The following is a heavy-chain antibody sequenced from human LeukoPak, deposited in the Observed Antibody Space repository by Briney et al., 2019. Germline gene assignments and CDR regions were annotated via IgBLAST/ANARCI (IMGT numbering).Heavy chain of an antibody. CDR2: ISYDGSNK. Sequence: PGGSLRLSCAASGFTFSSYGMHWVRQAPGKGLEWVAVISYDGSNKYYADSVKGRFTISRDNSKNTLYLQMNSLRAEDTAVYYCAKEASDYYDSSGYYYFPDYWGQGTLVTVSS. CDR3: AKEASDYYDSSGYYYFPDY. V-gene: IGHV3-30*18. J-gene: IGHJ4*02. D-gene: IGHD3-22*01. CDR1: GFTFSSYG.